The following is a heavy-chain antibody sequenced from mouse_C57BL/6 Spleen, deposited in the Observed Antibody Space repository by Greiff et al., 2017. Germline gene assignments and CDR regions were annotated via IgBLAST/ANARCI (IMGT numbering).Heavy chain of an antibody. CDR3: ARRGALRLYARDY. D-gene: IGHD1-2*01. Sequence: VQLQQSGAELVRPGTSVKVSCKASGYAFTNYLIEWVKQRPGQGLEWIGVINPGSGGTNYNEKFKGKATLTADKSSSTAYMQLSSLTSEDSAVYFCARRGALRLYARDYWGQGTSVTVSS. V-gene: IGHV1-54*01. CDR2: INPGSGGT. J-gene: IGHJ4*01. CDR1: GYAFTNYL.